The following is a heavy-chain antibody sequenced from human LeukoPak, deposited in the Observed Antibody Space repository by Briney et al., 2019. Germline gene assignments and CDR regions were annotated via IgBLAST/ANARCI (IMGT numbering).Heavy chain of an antibody. Sequence: GGSLRLSCAASGFTFSNYGMSWVRQAPGKGLEWVSGISGSGGSTDFADSVKGRFSISRDNSKNTLYLQMNSLRAEDTAIYYCAKDPSRSGGYCYFDYWGQGTLVTVSS. CDR2: ISGSGGST. CDR1: GFTFSNYG. CDR3: AKDPSRSGGYCYFDY. D-gene: IGHD2-15*01. V-gene: IGHV3-23*01. J-gene: IGHJ4*02.